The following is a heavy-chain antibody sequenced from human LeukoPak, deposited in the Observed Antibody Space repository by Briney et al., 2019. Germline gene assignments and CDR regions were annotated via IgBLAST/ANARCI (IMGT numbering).Heavy chain of an antibody. CDR3: ARGFADFVWGSYPSSY. D-gene: IGHD3-16*02. CDR2: IYGGGDT. Sequence: GGSLRLSCEASGFTVSNNYMTWVRQAPGKGLEWVSTIYGGGDTYYEDSVKGRFTISRDNAKNSLYLQMNSLRAEDTAVYYCARGFADFVWGSYPSSYWGQGILVTVSS. V-gene: IGHV3-66*01. CDR1: GFTVSNNY. J-gene: IGHJ4*02.